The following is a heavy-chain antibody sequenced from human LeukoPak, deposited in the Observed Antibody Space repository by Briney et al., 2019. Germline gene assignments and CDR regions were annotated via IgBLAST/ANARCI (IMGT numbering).Heavy chain of an antibody. CDR1: GLTFSNAW. V-gene: IGHV3-15*01. CDR2: IKRKGDGGTT. J-gene: IGHJ4*02. CDR3: TTELDIRPNHY. Sequence: GGSLRLSCAASGLTFSNAWMSWVRQAPGKGLEWVGRIKRKGDGGTTDYAAPVKGRFTISRDDSKNTLYLQMNSLKSEDTAVYYCTTELDIRPNHYWGQGTLVTVSS. D-gene: IGHD3-22*01.